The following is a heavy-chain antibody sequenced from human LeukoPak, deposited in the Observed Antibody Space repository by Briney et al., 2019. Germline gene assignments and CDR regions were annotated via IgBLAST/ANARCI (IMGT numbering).Heavy chain of an antibody. V-gene: IGHV1-2*02. Sequence: ASVKVSCKASGYTFTSYYYHWVRQAPGQGLEWMGWINPNSGNADYPQRFQGRVTLTRDTSISTVYMEVSSLTSDDSAIYYCAREVVVIGAGRNYYNGLDVWGQGTTVTVSS. D-gene: IGHD2-21*01. CDR1: GYTFTSYY. CDR3: AREVVVIGAGRNYYNGLDV. J-gene: IGHJ6*02. CDR2: INPNSGNA.